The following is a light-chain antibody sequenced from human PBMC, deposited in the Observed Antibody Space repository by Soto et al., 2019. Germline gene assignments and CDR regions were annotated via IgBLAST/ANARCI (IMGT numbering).Light chain of an antibody. CDR2: GAS. CDR1: QSVRSN. CDR3: QQYNNWPRT. J-gene: IGKJ1*01. V-gene: IGKV3D-15*01. Sequence: EIVLTQSPGTLSLSPGERATLSCRASQSVRSNFLAWYQQKPGQAPRLLIYGASSRATGIPGRFSGSGSGTESTLTISSLQSEDLAVYYCQQYNNWPRTFGQGTKVDTK.